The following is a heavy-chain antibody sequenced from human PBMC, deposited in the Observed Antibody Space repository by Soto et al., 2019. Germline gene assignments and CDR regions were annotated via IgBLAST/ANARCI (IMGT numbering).Heavy chain of an antibody. D-gene: IGHD6-13*01. CDR1: GGTISSTSFY. V-gene: IGHV4-39*01. CDR3: ARHPAAAGTGYFGVDV. J-gene: IGHJ6*02. CDR2: IHYTGRT. Sequence: SETLSLTCTVSGGTISSTSFYWGWIRQPPGKGLEWIGTIHYTGRTNYNPSLKSRVIMSVDTSKNQFSLRLTSVAAADTAAYYCARHPAAAGTGYFGVDVWGQGTTVTVSS.